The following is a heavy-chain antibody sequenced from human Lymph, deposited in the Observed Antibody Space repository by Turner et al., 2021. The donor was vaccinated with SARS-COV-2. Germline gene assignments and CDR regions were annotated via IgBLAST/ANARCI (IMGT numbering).Heavy chain of an antibody. Sequence: EVQLVESGGVVVQPGGSLRLSCAASGFTFDDYTMHWVRQAPGKGLEWVSLISCDGGSTYYADSVKGRFTISRDNSKNSLYLQMNSLRTEDTALYYVAKDQGSGSPYWYFDLWGRGSLVTVSS. V-gene: IGHV3-43*01. J-gene: IGHJ2*01. CDR1: GFTFDDYT. CDR2: ISCDGGST. D-gene: IGHD1-26*01. CDR3: AKDQGSGSPYWYFDL.